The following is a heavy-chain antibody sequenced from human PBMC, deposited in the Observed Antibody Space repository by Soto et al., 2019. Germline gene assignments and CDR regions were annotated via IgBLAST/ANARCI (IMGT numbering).Heavy chain of an antibody. CDR3: AKATRLTDTGSD. D-gene: IGHD2-8*02. V-gene: IGHV3-9*01. CDR2: ISWNSVAI. CDR1: GFTFDDYA. J-gene: IGHJ4*02. Sequence: EVQLVESGGGLVQPGRSLRLSCAASGFTFDDYALHWVRQVPGKGLEWVSGISWNSVAIHYADAVKDRFTISRDNAKNSLYLQMNNLRGEDTALYYCAKATRLTDTGSDWGQGTLVTVSS.